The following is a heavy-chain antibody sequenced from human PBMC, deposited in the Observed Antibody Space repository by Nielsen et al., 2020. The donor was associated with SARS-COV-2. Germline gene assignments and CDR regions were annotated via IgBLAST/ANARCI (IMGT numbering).Heavy chain of an antibody. CDR2: ISYDGSNK. D-gene: IGHD2-2*01. Sequence: GESLKISCAASGFTVSSNYMSWVRQAPGKGLEWVAVISYDGSNKYYADSVKGRFTISRDNSKNTLYLQMNSLRAEDTAVYYCAKDRTTSWYFDLWGRGTLVTVSS. J-gene: IGHJ2*01. CDR1: GFTVSSNY. CDR3: AKDRTTSWYFDL. V-gene: IGHV3-30*18.